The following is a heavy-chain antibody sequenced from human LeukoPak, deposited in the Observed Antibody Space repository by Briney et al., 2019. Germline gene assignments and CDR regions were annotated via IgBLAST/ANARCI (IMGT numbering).Heavy chain of an antibody. CDR2: ISWNSGSI. Sequence: GGSLRLSCAASGFTFDDYAMHWVRQAPGKGLEWVSGISWNSGSIGYADSVKGRFTTSRDNAKNSLYLQMNSLRAEDMALYYCAKGIGMTAAEDAFDIWGQGTMVTVSS. J-gene: IGHJ3*02. D-gene: IGHD6-13*01. V-gene: IGHV3-9*03. CDR1: GFTFDDYA. CDR3: AKGIGMTAAEDAFDI.